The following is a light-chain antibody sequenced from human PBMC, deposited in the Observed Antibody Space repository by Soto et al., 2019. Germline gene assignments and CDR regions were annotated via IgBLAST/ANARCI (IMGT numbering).Light chain of an antibody. V-gene: IGLV2-14*01. CDR3: FSFTTFDSHV. CDR2: EVN. J-gene: IGLJ1*01. CDR1: SRDIGVFDF. Sequence: QSVLTHPAYLSGCPPQSSTISCTGTSRDIGVFDFVSWFQQHPVKASNLLISEVNNRPSGVSNRFSGSKCGNTAYLTISGLQVEDEADYFCFSFTTFDSHVLGTRTMVTVL.